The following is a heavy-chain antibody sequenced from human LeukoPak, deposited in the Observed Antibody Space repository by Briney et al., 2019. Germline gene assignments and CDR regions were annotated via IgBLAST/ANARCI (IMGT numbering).Heavy chain of an antibody. CDR2: INHSGST. D-gene: IGHD3-22*01. CDR1: GGPFSGYY. V-gene: IGHV4-34*01. Sequence: SETLSLTCAVYGGPFSGYYWSWIRQPPGKGLEWIGEINHSGSTNYNPSLKSRVTISVDTSKNQFSLKLSSVTAADTAVYYCASRHYYDSSGYYRRLYGMDVWGQGTTVTVSS. CDR3: ASRHYYDSSGYYRRLYGMDV. J-gene: IGHJ6*02.